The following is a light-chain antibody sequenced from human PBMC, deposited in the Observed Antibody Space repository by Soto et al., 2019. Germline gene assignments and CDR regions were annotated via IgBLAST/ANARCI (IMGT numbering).Light chain of an antibody. Sequence: DLQMTQSPSSLSASVGDRVTFTCRARESINNCLSWFQQKPGQAPKLLIYAASSLQSGVPSRFSGSGPGTDFLLTIDSLQPEDFATYYCQQTYIAPATCGQGTKVRVK. CDR1: ESINNC. J-gene: IGKJ1*01. CDR2: AAS. CDR3: QQTYIAPAT. V-gene: IGKV1-39*01.